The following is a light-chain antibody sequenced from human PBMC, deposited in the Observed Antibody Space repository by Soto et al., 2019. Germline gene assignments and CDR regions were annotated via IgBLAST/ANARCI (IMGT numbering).Light chain of an antibody. CDR2: GAS. V-gene: IGKV1-16*01. J-gene: IGKJ1*01. Sequence: DIQMTQSPSSLSASVGDKVTITCRTSRGVENYLAWFQQKPGKAPKSLIYGASSLQSGVPSRFSGSGSGTDVTFTISSLQAEDFATYYCQQYYGYPHTFGQGTKVEIK. CDR3: QQYYGYPHT. CDR1: RGVENY.